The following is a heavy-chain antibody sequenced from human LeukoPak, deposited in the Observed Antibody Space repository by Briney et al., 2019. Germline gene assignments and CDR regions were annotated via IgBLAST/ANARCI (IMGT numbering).Heavy chain of an antibody. CDR2: INPNSGGT. D-gene: IGHD1-26*01. CDR3: ARARSGSYSNGRAPEF. J-gene: IGHJ4*02. V-gene: IGHV1-2*02. CDR1: GYTFTGYY. Sequence: HGASVKVSCKASGYTFTGYYMHWVRQAPGQGLEWMGWINPNSGGTNYAQKFQGGVTMTRDTSITTAYMELTRLTSDDTAVYYCARARSGSYSNGRAPEFWGQGTLVTVSS.